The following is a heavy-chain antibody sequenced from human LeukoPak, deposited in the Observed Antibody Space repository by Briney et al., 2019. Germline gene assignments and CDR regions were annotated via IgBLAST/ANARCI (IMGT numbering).Heavy chain of an antibody. CDR1: GGSISSYY. D-gene: IGHD6-13*01. J-gene: IGHJ4*02. V-gene: IGHV4-59*01. CDR2: IYYSGST. CDR3: ARGVAAAGTRFDY. Sequence: SETLSLTCTVSGGSISSYYWSWIRQPPGKGLEWIGYIYYSGSTNYNPSPKSRVTISVDTSKNQFSLKLSSVTAADTAVYYCARGVAAAGTRFDYWGQGTLVTVSS.